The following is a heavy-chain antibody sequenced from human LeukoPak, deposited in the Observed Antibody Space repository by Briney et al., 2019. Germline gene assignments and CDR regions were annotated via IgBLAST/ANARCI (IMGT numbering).Heavy chain of an antibody. CDR3: ARVPRGIFWSGSENWFDP. CDR1: GFTVSSNY. CDR2: IYSGGST. D-gene: IGHD3-3*01. V-gene: IGHV3-53*01. Sequence: GGSLRLSCAASGFTVSSNYMSWVRQAPGKGLEWVSVIYSGGSTYYADSVKGRFTISRDNSKNTLYLQMNSLRAEDTAVYYCARVPRGIFWSGSENWFDPWGQGTLVTVSS. J-gene: IGHJ5*02.